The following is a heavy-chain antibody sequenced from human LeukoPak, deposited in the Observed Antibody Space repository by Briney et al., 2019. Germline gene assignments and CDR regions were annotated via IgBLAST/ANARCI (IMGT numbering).Heavy chain of an antibody. CDR3: ARGGYCSSSSCYGDDAFDI. CDR1: GGPISNYY. CDR2: IYYSGST. D-gene: IGHD2-2*01. V-gene: IGHV4-59*01. J-gene: IGHJ3*02. Sequence: SETLSLTCTVSGGPISNYYWSWIRQPPGKGLEWIGYIYYSGSTNYNPSLKSRVSISVDTSKKQFSLKLTSVTAADTAMYYCARGGYCSSSSCYGDDAFDIWGQGTMVTVSS.